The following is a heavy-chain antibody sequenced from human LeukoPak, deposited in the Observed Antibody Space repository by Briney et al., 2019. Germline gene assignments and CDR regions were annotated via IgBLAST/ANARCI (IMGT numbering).Heavy chain of an antibody. CDR2: IYYSGST. V-gene: IGHV4-39*01. D-gene: IGHD2-2*01. J-gene: IGHJ4*02. Sequence: PSETLSLTCTASGGSISSSSYYWGWIRQPPGKGLEWIGSIYYSGSTYYNPSLKSRVTISVDTSKNQFSLKLSSVTAADTAVYYCARRVIPAARIDYWGQGTLVTVSS. CDR1: GGSISSSSYY. CDR3: ARRVIPAARIDY.